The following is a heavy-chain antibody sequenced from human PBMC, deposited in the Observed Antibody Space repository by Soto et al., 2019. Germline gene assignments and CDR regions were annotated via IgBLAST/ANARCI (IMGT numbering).Heavy chain of an antibody. CDR1: GDSINNGGHY. Sequence: QVQLQESVPGLVKPSQTLSLTCNVSGDSINNGGHYWSWIRQPPGKGLEWIGFIYYSGTTYYNPSLKSRATISVHTSKIQFSLKLNSVTAADTAVYYCARSAVGATKSGFDSWGQGTLVTVSS. J-gene: IGHJ4*02. CDR3: ARSAVGATKSGFDS. CDR2: IYYSGTT. V-gene: IGHV4-31*03. D-gene: IGHD1-26*01.